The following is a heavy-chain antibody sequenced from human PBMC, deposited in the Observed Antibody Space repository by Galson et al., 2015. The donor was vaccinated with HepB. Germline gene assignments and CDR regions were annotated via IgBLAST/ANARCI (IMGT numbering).Heavy chain of an antibody. CDR3: ATGYFDILTGLYDAFDL. Sequence: QSGAEVKKPGESLKISCRGSGYSFTRYWIGWVRQMPGKGLEWMGIIYPGDSDVRYSPSFQGQVTISADKSISTAYLQWSSLKASDSAMYFCATGYFDILTGLYDAFDLWGQGTMVTVSS. V-gene: IGHV5-51*01. D-gene: IGHD3-9*01. CDR1: GYSFTRYW. CDR2: IYPGDSDV. J-gene: IGHJ3*01.